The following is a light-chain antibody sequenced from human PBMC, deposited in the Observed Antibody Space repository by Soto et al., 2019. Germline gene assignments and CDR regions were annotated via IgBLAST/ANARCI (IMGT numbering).Light chain of an antibody. CDR3: ASFRSGTILV. V-gene: IGLV2-14*01. CDR1: RSDIGDSNF. Sequence: QSALTQPASVSGSPGQSVTISCTRPRSDIGDSNFISWYQHSPGKAPRLLIYEVNNRPSGVSRRFSGSKAGNTASLTISGLLEDDEADYFCASFRSGTILVFGSGTQLTVL. J-gene: IGLJ6*01. CDR2: EVN.